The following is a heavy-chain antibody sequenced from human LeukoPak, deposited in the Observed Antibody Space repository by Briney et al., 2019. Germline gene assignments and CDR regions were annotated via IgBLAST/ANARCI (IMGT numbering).Heavy chain of an antibody. CDR3: AKDLDSIRLKRGEAYYYDSSGYDY. D-gene: IGHD3-22*01. CDR1: GFTVSSNY. J-gene: IGHJ4*02. Sequence: PGGSLRLSCAASGFTVSSNYMSWVRQAPGKGLEWVSAISGSGGSTYYADSVKGRFTISRDNSKNTLYLQMNSLRAEDTAVYYCAKDLDSIRLKRGEAYYYDSSGYDYWGQGTLVTVSS. CDR2: ISGSGGST. V-gene: IGHV3-23*01.